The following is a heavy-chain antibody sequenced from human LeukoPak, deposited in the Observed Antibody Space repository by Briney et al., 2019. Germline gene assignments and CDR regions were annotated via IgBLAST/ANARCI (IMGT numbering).Heavy chain of an antibody. D-gene: IGHD6-19*01. Sequence: SETLSLTCTVCGGSISSGGYHWSWIRQHPGKGLEWIGYIYYSASTYYNQSLKSRGTISVDKSKNQFSLKLSSVTAADTAVYYCARDRAVAGISSGDWGQGTLVTVSS. CDR2: IYYSAST. V-gene: IGHV4-31*03. J-gene: IGHJ4*02. CDR1: GGSISSGGYH. CDR3: ARDRAVAGISSGD.